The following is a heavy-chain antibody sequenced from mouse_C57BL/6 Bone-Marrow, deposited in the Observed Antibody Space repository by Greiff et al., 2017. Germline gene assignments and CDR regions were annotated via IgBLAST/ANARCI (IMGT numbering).Heavy chain of an antibody. CDR2: INPNNGGT. CDR1: GYTFTDYY. V-gene: IGHV1-26*01. CDR3: ARRGRVDY. D-gene: IGHD3-3*01. J-gene: IGHJ2*01. Sequence: EVQLQQSGPELVKPGASVKISCKASGYTFTDYYMNWVKQSHGKSLEWIGDINPNNGGTSYNQKFKGKATLTVDKSSSTAYMELRSLTSEDSAVYYCARRGRVDYWGQGTTLTVSS.